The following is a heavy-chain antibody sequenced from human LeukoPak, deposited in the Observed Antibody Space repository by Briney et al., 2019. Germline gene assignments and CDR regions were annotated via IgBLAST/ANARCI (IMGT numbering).Heavy chain of an antibody. D-gene: IGHD5-12*01. CDR2: IWYDGSNK. Sequence: GGSLRLSCAASGFIFSNYGMHWVRQAPGKGLEWVAVIWYDGSNKYYTDSVKGRFTVSRDNSKNTLYLQMNSLGAEDTAVYYCAKSGYDFGGWFDPWGQGTLVTVSS. J-gene: IGHJ5*02. V-gene: IGHV3-33*06. CDR3: AKSGYDFGGWFDP. CDR1: GFIFSNYG.